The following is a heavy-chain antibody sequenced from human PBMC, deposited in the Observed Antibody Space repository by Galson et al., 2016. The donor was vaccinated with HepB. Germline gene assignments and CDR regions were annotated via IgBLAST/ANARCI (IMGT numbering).Heavy chain of an antibody. Sequence: FLRLSCAVSGFTFNNFAMTWVRQAPGKGLEWVSGISDSGGSTYYADSVKGRFTISRDNSKSTLYLQMNNLRVDDTAVYFCAKGKGCAWYVLDYWGQGTLVTVSS. D-gene: IGHD6-19*01. J-gene: IGHJ4*02. V-gene: IGHV3-23*01. CDR3: AKGKGCAWYVLDY. CDR2: ISDSGGST. CDR1: GFTFNNFA.